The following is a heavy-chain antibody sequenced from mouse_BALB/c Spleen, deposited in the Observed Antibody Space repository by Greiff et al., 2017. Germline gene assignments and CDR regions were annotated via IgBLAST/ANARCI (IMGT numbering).Heavy chain of an antibody. V-gene: IGHV1-4*01. J-gene: IGHJ4*01. CDR2: INPSSGYT. CDR1: GYTFTSYT. D-gene: IGHD1-1*01. Sequence: VKLQQSGAELARPGASVKMSCKASGYTFTSYTMHWVKQRPGQGLEWIGYINPSSGYTNYNQKFKDKATLTADKSSSTAYMQLSSLTSEDSAVYYCARSPYYYGSSYGAMDYWGQGTSVTVSS. CDR3: ARSPYYYGSSYGAMDY.